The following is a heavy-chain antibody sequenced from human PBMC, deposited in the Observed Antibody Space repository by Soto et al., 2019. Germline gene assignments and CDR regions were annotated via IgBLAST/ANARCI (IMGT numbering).Heavy chain of an antibody. Sequence: ASVKVSCKASGYTFTSYYMHWVRQAPGQGLEWMGIINPSGGSTSYAQKFQGRVTMTRDTSTSTVYMELSSLRSEDTAVYYCARAVIVVVPAANQGGMDVWSQGTTVTVSS. V-gene: IGHV1-46*01. CDR3: ARAVIVVVPAANQGGMDV. D-gene: IGHD2-2*01. CDR1: GYTFTSYY. CDR2: INPSGGST. J-gene: IGHJ6*02.